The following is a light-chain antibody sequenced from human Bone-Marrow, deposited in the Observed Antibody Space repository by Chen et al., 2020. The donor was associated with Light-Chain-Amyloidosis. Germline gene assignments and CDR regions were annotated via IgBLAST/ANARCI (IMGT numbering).Light chain of an antibody. CDR1: DLPTKY. V-gene: IGLV3-25*03. J-gene: IGLJ2*01. CDR2: RDT. Sequence: SYEPTQPPSASVSPRQTASITCSGDDLPTKYAYWYQQKPGQAPVLVIHRDTERPSGISERFSGSSSGTTATLTISGVQAEDEADYHCQSADSSGTYEVIFGGGTKLTVL. CDR3: QSADSSGTYEVI.